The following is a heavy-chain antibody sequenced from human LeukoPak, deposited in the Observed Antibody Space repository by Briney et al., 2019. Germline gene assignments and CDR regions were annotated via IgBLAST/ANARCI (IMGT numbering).Heavy chain of an antibody. CDR3: ARGDPYYYGSGSTFDY. Sequence: ASVKVSCKASGGTFISYTISWVRQAPGQGLEWMGRIIPILGIANYAQKFQGRVTITADKSTSTAYMELSSLRSEDTAVYYCARGDPYYYGSGSTFDYWGQGTLVTVSS. J-gene: IGHJ4*02. D-gene: IGHD3-10*01. V-gene: IGHV1-69*02. CDR1: GGTFISYT. CDR2: IIPILGIA.